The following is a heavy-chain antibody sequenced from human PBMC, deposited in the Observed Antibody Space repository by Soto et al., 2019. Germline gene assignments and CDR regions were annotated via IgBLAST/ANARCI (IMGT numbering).Heavy chain of an antibody. CDR3: ARDSSYCSGGSCYRFDY. V-gene: IGHV3-33*01. D-gene: IGHD2-15*01. Sequence: GGSLRLSCAAAGFTFSSYGMHWVRQAPGKGLGWVAVIWYDGCNKYYADSVKGRFTIARDNSKNTLYLQMHSLRAEDTAVYSCARDSSYCSGGSCYRFDYWGQGTLVTVSS. CDR1: GFTFSSYG. CDR2: IWYDGCNK. J-gene: IGHJ4*02.